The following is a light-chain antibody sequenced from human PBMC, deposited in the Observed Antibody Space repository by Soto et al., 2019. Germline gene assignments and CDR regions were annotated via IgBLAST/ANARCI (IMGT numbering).Light chain of an antibody. V-gene: IGLV2-14*01. Sequence: QAASVSGSPGQSITISCTGASSDVGGYNYVSWYQHHPGKAPKLMIFEVGNRPSGVSNRFSGSKSGNTASLTISGLQAEDEADYYCSSYTSSTTVVFGGGTKLTVL. J-gene: IGLJ3*02. CDR1: SSDVGGYNY. CDR3: SSYTSSTTVV. CDR2: EVG.